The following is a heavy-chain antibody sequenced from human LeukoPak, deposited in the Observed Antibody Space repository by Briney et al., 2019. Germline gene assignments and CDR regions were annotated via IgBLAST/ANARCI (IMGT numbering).Heavy chain of an antibody. D-gene: IGHD2-15*01. CDR1: GYTFTGYY. J-gene: IGHJ5*02. Sequence: GASVKVSSKASGYTFTGYYMHWVRQAPGQGLEWMGWINPNSGGTNYAQKFQGRVTMTRDTPISTAYMELSRLRSDDTAVYYCARGGIVVVVAATENWFDPWGQGTLVTVSS. V-gene: IGHV1-2*02. CDR2: INPNSGGT. CDR3: ARGGIVVVVAATENWFDP.